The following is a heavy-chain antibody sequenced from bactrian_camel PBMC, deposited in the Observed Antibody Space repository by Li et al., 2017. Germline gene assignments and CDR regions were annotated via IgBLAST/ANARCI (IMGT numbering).Heavy chain of an antibody. J-gene: IGHJ4*01. Sequence: HVQLVESGGGSVQAGGSLRLSCAASGFSFVGACMAWFRQPPGKEREGVAAICPGGTVTNVADSVKGRFTISQDNAEDTVYLQMNNLKPEDTAMYYCVVDYEFCLAYSMPKATYWGQGTQVTVS. CDR1: GFSFVGAC. V-gene: IGHV3S6*01. CDR3: VVDYEFCLAYSMPKATY. D-gene: IGHD3*01. CDR2: ICPGGTVT.